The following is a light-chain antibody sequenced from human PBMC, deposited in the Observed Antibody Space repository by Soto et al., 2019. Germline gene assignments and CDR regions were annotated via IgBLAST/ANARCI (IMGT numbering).Light chain of an antibody. CDR3: CSYAGSYTHV. CDR2: DVS. Sequence: QSALTQPHSVSGSPGQSVTISCTGTSSDVGGYNYVSWYQQHPGKAPKLIIYDVSERPSGVPDRFSGSKSGNTGNTASLTISGLQAEDEADYYCCSYAGSYTHVFGSGTKLTVL. J-gene: IGLJ1*01. CDR1: SSDVGGYNY. V-gene: IGLV2-11*01.